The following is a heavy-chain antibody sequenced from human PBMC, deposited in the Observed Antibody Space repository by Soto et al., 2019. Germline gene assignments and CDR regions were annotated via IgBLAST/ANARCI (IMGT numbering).Heavy chain of an antibody. CDR2: ISSNGVGT. CDR3: ARRARPDFYYMDV. J-gene: IGHJ6*03. CDR1: GFTLSGYA. V-gene: IGHV3-64*01. Sequence: EVQLAESGGGLAQPGGSLRLSCAASGFTLSGYAMDWVRQAPGKGLEYVSGISSNGVGTYYANSVQGRFTNSRDNSKNTVYLQMGSLRPEDMAVYYCARRARPDFYYMDVWCKGTTVTVSS. D-gene: IGHD6-6*01.